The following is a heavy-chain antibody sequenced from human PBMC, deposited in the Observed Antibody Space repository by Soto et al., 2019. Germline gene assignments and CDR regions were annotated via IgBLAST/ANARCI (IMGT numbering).Heavy chain of an antibody. Sequence: EVQLVESGGGLVQPGGSLRLSCEASGFSFSYYGMNWVRQAPGKGLEWVSYISTSSSNIYYADSVKGRFTISRDNAKNSLSLQMNSLRAAETAVYYCARETSTGNYYMDVWGKGTTVTVSS. D-gene: IGHD2-2*01. V-gene: IGHV3-48*01. CDR2: ISTSSSNI. CDR3: ARETSTGNYYMDV. J-gene: IGHJ6*03. CDR1: GFSFSYYG.